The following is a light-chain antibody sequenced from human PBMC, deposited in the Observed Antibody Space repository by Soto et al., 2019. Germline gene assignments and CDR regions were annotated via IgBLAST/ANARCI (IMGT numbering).Light chain of an antibody. CDR1: QSISSY. CDR2: AAS. CDR3: QQSYSTLPYT. J-gene: IGKJ2*01. V-gene: IGKV1-39*01. Sequence: DIQMTQSPSSLSASVGDRVTITCRASQSISSYLNWYQQKPGKAPKLLIYAASSLQSGVPSRFSGSGSGTDFTLTTSSLQPKDFATYYCQQSYSTLPYTFGRGTKLEI.